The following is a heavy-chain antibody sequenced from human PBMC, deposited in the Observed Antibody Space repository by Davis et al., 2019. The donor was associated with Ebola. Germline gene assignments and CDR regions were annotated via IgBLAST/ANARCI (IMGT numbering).Heavy chain of an antibody. V-gene: IGHV5-51*01. Sequence: GESLKISCKGSGYSFTSYWIGWVRQMPGKGLEWMGIIYPGDSDTRYSPSSQGQVTISADKSISTAYLQWSSLKASDTAIYYCARGTNGYNPGGYFDSWGQGTLVTVSS. CDR1: GYSFTSYW. J-gene: IGHJ4*02. CDR2: IYPGDSDT. CDR3: ARGTNGYNPGGYFDS. D-gene: IGHD5-24*01.